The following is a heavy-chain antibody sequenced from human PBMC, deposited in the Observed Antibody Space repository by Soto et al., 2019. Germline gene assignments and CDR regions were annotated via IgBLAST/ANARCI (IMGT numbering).Heavy chain of an antibody. J-gene: IGHJ5*02. Sequence: SETLSLTCAVSGVTISTYYWSWIRQPPGKGLEWIGYNYHSGTTDYNPSLKSRVTISVDTSKNQFSLKLSSVTAADTAVYYCARVQDDDDVSGAWFDPWGQGTLVTVSS. CDR1: GVTISTYY. CDR3: ARVQDDDDVSGAWFDP. D-gene: IGHD3-16*01. CDR2: NYHSGTT. V-gene: IGHV4-59*01.